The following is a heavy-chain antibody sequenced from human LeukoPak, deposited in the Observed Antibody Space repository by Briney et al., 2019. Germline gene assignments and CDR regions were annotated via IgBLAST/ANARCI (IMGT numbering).Heavy chain of an antibody. V-gene: IGHV1-8*01. Sequence: EASVKVSCKASGYTFTSYDINWVRQATGQGLEWMGWMNPNSGNTGYAQKFQGRVTMTRNTSISTAYMELRSLRSDDTAVYYCARTLAATSYYYYYYMDVWGKGTTVTVSS. J-gene: IGHJ6*03. CDR2: MNPNSGNT. D-gene: IGHD2-15*01. CDR3: ARTLAATSYYYYYYMDV. CDR1: GYTFTSYD.